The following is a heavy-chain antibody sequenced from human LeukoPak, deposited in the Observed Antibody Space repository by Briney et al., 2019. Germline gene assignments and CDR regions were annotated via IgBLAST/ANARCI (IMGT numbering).Heavy chain of an antibody. J-gene: IGHJ5*02. CDR3: AKDRGSSWYGNWFDP. Sequence: PGGSLRLSCAASGFTFSNAWMSWVRQAPGKGLEWVGRIKSKTDGGTTDYAAPVKGRFTISRDDSKNTLYLQMNSLKTEDTAVYYCAKDRGSSWYGNWFDPWGQGTLVTVSS. V-gene: IGHV3-15*01. D-gene: IGHD6-13*01. CDR2: IKSKTDGGTT. CDR1: GFTFSNAW.